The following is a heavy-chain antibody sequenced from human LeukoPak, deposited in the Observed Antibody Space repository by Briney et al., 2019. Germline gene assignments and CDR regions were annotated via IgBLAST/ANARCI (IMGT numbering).Heavy chain of an antibody. Sequence: SETLSLTCTVSGGSISSSSYYWGWIRQPAGKGLEWIGRIYTSGSTNYNPSLKSRVTMSVDTSKNQFSLKLSSVTAADTAVYYCARDFIDSSGHIDYWGQGTLVTVSS. CDR1: GGSISSSSYY. D-gene: IGHD3-22*01. CDR2: IYTSGST. J-gene: IGHJ4*02. CDR3: ARDFIDSSGHIDY. V-gene: IGHV4-61*02.